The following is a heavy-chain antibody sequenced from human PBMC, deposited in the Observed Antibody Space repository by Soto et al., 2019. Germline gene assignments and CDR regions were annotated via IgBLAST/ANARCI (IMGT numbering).Heavy chain of an antibody. Sequence: GGSLRLSCAASGFTFGDYAMHWVRQAPGKGLEWVSGISWNSGSIGYADSVKGRFTISRDNAKKSLYLQMNSLRAEDTALYYCASGRGYDILTGYYPYFDYWGQGTLVTVSS. CDR3: ASGRGYDILTGYYPYFDY. CDR1: GFTFGDYA. V-gene: IGHV3-9*01. CDR2: ISWNSGSI. J-gene: IGHJ4*02. D-gene: IGHD3-9*01.